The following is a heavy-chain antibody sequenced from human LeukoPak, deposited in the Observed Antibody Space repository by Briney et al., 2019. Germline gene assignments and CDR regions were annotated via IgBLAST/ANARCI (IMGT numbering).Heavy chain of an antibody. CDR2: IWYDGSNK. D-gene: IGHD2-2*01. J-gene: IGHJ4*02. Sequence: GGSLRLSCATSGFTFSSYGMHWVRQAPSKGLEWVAVIWYDGSNKYYADSVKGRFTISRDNSKNTLYLQMNSLRAEDTAVYYCAKDHCSSTSCYIFDYWGQGTLVTVSS. V-gene: IGHV3-30*02. CDR1: GFTFSSYG. CDR3: AKDHCSSTSCYIFDY.